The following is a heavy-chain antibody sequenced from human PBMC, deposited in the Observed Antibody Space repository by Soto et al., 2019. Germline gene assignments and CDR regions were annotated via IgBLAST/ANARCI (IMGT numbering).Heavy chain of an antibody. CDR3: ARDRLYYYGSGSYVYYYGMDV. CDR1: GVTFADYA. CDR2: ISWNSGSI. J-gene: IGHJ6*02. Sequence: GGSLRLSCAASGVTFADYAMHWVRQAPGKGLEWVSGISWNSGSIGYADSVKGRFTISRDNAKNSLYLQMNSLRAEDTAVYYCARDRLYYYGSGSYVYYYGMDVWGQGTTVTVSS. D-gene: IGHD3-10*01. V-gene: IGHV3-9*01.